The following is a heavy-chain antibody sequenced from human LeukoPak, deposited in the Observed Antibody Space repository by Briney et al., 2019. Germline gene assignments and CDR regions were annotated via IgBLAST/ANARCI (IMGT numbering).Heavy chain of an antibody. J-gene: IGHJ4*02. D-gene: IGHD6-19*01. V-gene: IGHV3-74*01. CDR2: INSDGSST. CDR1: GFTFSSYW. CDR3: ARMQWLASTPDPIDY. Sequence: GGSLRLSCAASGFTFSSYWMHWVRQAPGKGLVWVSRINSDGSSTSYADAVKGRFTISRDNAKNTLYLQMNSLRAEDTAVYYCARMQWLASTPDPIDYWGQGTLVTVSS.